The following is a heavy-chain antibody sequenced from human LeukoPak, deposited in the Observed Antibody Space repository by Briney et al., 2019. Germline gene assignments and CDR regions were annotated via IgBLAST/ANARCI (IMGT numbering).Heavy chain of an antibody. J-gene: IGHJ4*02. V-gene: IGHV3-30*18. Sequence: GGSLRLSCAASGFTFSSYGMHWVRQAPGKGLEWVAVISYDGSNKYYADSVKGRFTISRDNSKNTLYLQMNSLRAEDTAVYYCAKNKKRGLCAQRGRCFDYWGQGTLVTVSS. CDR2: ISYDGSNK. D-gene: IGHD3-16*01. CDR3: AKNKKRGLCAQRGRCFDY. CDR1: GFTFSSYG.